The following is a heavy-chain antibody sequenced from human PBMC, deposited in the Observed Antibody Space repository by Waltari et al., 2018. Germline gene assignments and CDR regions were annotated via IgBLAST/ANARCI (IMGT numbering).Heavy chain of an antibody. V-gene: IGHV3-30*02. Sequence: QGNLVESGGGVVQPGGSLGRSCATSGFPFRHFGMHWVRQAPGKGREWVALIWFDGSDKFYADSVRGRFTISRDNSARTLYLDMDSLRLDDTAMYYCAKDAFGNTYLDFWGQGTLVTVSS. D-gene: IGHD2-2*02. CDR2: IWFDGSDK. CDR3: AKDAFGNTYLDF. J-gene: IGHJ4*02. CDR1: GFPFRHFG.